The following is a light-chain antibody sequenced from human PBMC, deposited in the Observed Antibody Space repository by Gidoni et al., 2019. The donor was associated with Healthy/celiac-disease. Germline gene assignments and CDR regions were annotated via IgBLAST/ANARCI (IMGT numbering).Light chain of an antibody. V-gene: IGKV1-13*02. CDR3: QQFNSYPHX. J-gene: IGKJ2*01. CDR1: QGISSA. Sequence: AIQLTQSPSSLSASVGDRVTITCRASQGISSALAWYQQKPGKAPKLLIDDASSLESGVPSRFSGSGSGTDFTLTISSLQPEDFATYYCQQFNSYPHXXXQGTKLEIK. CDR2: DAS.